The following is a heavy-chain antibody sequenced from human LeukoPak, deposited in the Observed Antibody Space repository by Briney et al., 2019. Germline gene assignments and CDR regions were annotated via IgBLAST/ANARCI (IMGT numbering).Heavy chain of an antibody. CDR1: GFTFSSYA. CDR2: ISYDGSNK. Sequence: PGGSLRLSCAASGFTFSSYAMHWVRQAPGKGLEWVAVISYDGSNKYYADSVKGRFTISRDNSKNTLYLQMNSLRAEDTAVYYCAREQLWYACIDYWGQGTLATVSS. V-gene: IGHV3-30*04. D-gene: IGHD5-18*01. CDR3: AREQLWYACIDY. J-gene: IGHJ4*02.